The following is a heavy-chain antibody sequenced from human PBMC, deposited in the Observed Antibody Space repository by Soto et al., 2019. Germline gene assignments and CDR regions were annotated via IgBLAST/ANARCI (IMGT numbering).Heavy chain of an antibody. Sequence: GGSLRLSCAASGFTFSSYAMHWVRQAPGKGLEWVAFISYDGSNTKHADSVQGRFTISRDNSKSTLYMQMNSLRAEDTAVYFCARDDPLYAYDSSGYPGFFDSWGQGTLVTVSS. CDR2: ISYDGSNT. D-gene: IGHD3-22*01. V-gene: IGHV3-30-3*01. J-gene: IGHJ4*02. CDR3: ARDDPLYAYDSSGYPGFFDS. CDR1: GFTFSSYA.